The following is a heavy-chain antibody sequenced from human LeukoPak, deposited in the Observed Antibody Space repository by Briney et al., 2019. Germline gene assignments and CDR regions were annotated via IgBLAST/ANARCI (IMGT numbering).Heavy chain of an antibody. Sequence: SETLSLTCTVSGGSISSYYWSWIRQPPGKGLEWIGYIYYSGSTNYNPSLKSRVTISVDTSKNQFSLKLSSVTAADTAVYYCARDDFLQIAMDVWGQGTTVTVSS. D-gene: IGHD3/OR15-3a*01. J-gene: IGHJ6*02. CDR1: GGSISSYY. CDR2: IYYSGST. V-gene: IGHV4-59*01. CDR3: ARDDFLQIAMDV.